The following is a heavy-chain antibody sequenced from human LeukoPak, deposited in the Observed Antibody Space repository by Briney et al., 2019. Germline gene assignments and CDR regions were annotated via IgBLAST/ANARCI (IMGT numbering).Heavy chain of an antibody. CDR1: GGSIRSYY. Sequence: SETLSLTCTVSGGSIRSYYWSWIRQPPGKGLEWIGYIYTSGSTNYNPSLKSRVTISVDTSKNQFSLKLSSVTAADTAVYYCARHVGYCSSTSCYTYYYMDVWGKGTTVTVSS. J-gene: IGHJ6*03. CDR2: IYTSGST. V-gene: IGHV4-4*09. CDR3: ARHVGYCSSTSCYTYYYMDV. D-gene: IGHD2-2*02.